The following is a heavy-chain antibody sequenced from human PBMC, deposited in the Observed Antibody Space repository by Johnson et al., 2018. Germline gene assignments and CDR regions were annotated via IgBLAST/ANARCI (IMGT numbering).Heavy chain of an antibody. Sequence: QVQLVESGGGVVQPGRSLRLSCAASGFTFSSYGMHWVRQAPGKGLEWVAIVYYDGSNKYYADSVKGRFTISRDNSKNTLYLQMNSLRAEDTAVYYCARDFGGSTSITDGMDVWGQGTTVTVSS. CDR3: ARDFGGSTSITDGMDV. D-gene: IGHD2-2*01. V-gene: IGHV3-33*01. CDR2: VYYDGSNK. CDR1: GFTFSSYG. J-gene: IGHJ6*02.